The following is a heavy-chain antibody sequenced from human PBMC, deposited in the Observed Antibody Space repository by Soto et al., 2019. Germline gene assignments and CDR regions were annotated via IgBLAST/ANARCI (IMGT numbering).Heavy chain of an antibody. J-gene: IGHJ6*02. Sequence: QVQLVESGGGVVQPGRSLRLSCAVSGFTFSSYVMHWVRQAPGKGLEWVAVISYDGSNKCYADSVKDRFTISRDNSKNTLYLQMYSLRAEDTAVYYCAKDQGSSWYSSYYYYYGMDVWGQGTTVTVSS. CDR2: ISYDGSNK. D-gene: IGHD6-13*01. CDR1: GFTFSSYV. CDR3: AKDQGSSWYSSYYYYYGMDV. V-gene: IGHV3-30*18.